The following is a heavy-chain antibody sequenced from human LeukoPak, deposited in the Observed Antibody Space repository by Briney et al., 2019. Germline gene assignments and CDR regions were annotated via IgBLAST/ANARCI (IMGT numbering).Heavy chain of an antibody. CDR2: IYTSGST. Sequence: SETLSLTCTVSGGSISSHYWSWIRQPPGKGLEWIGYIYTSGSTNYNPSLKSRVTISVDTSKNQFSLKLSSVTAADTAVYYCARLIAAGVNYYYYYYMDVWGKGTTVTVSS. D-gene: IGHD6-13*01. CDR3: ARLIAAGVNYYYYYYMDV. J-gene: IGHJ6*03. V-gene: IGHV4-4*09. CDR1: GGSISSHY.